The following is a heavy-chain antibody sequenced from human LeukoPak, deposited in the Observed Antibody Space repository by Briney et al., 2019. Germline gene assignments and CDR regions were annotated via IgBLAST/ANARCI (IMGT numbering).Heavy chain of an antibody. J-gene: IGHJ4*02. Sequence: GGSLRLPCAVSRFAFSTYAMTWVRHAPGQGLEYVSTISSNGADTYYADSVKGRFTISRDNSKNTLYLQMTSLRVEDTAVYYCANYRKPQGLDYWGQGTLVTVSS. CDR3: ANYRKPQGLDY. D-gene: IGHD1-14*01. V-gene: IGHV3-23*01. CDR1: RFAFSTYA. CDR2: ISSNGADT.